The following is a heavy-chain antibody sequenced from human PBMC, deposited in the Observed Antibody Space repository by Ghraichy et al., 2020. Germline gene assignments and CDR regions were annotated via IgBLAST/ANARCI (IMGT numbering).Heavy chain of an antibody. V-gene: IGHV3-23*01. Sequence: GGSLRLSCAASGFTFRSYAMSWVRQAPGKGLEWVSAISGSGGSTYYADSVKGRFTISRDNSKNTLYLQMNSLRAEDTAVYYCAKEVRNYAYYYYGMDVWGQGTTVTVSS. CDR2: ISGSGGST. D-gene: IGHD1-7*01. J-gene: IGHJ6*02. CDR3: AKEVRNYAYYYYGMDV. CDR1: GFTFRSYA.